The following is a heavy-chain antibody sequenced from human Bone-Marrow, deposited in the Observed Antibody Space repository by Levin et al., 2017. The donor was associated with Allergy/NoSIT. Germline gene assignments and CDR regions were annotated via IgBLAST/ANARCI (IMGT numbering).Heavy chain of an antibody. Sequence: SETLSLTCAVSGDSFSSDYYWGWIRQPPGKGLEWIGAIFHSGSPYYNPSLKSRVTISIDTSKNQFSLELASVTAADTAVYYCARTAVPLPYYFYMDVWGKGTTVTVSS. D-gene: IGHD4-17*01. CDR3: ARTAVPLPYYFYMDV. CDR1: GDSFSSDYY. J-gene: IGHJ6*03. CDR2: IFHSGSP. V-gene: IGHV4-38-2*01.